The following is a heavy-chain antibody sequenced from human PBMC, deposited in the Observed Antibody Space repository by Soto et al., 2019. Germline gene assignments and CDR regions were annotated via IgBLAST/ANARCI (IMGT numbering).Heavy chain of an antibody. D-gene: IGHD1-20*01. CDR1: GFSLSTSGVG. CDR2: IYLDDDK. CDR3: THKPSTVYYFDY. Sequence: VSGPTLVNPTQTLTLTCTFSGFSLSTSGVGVGRIRQPPGKALEWLALIYLDDDKRYSPSLKSRLTITKDTSKNQVVLTMTNMDPLDTATYYCTHKPSTVYYFDYWGQGTLVTVSS. V-gene: IGHV2-5*02. J-gene: IGHJ4*02.